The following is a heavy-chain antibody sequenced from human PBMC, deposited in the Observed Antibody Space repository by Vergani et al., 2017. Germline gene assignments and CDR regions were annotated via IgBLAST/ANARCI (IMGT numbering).Heavy chain of an antibody. CDR1: GYTFTSYG. V-gene: IGHV1-24*01. J-gene: IGHJ3*02. CDR3: ATLIFSVVVPGNRAGTKYAFDI. Sequence: QVQLVQSGAEVKKPGASVKVSCKASGYTFTSYGISWVRQAPGQGLEWMGGFDPEDGETIYAQKFQGRVTMTEDTSTDTAYMELSSLRSEDTAVYYCATLIFSVVVPGNRAGTKYAFDIWGQGTMVTVSS. CDR2: FDPEDGET. D-gene: IGHD2-2*01.